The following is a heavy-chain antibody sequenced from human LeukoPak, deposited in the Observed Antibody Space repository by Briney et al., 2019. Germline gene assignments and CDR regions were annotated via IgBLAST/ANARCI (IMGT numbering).Heavy chain of an antibody. CDR3: ASSPSDYYGSGSSDFDY. Sequence: PSETLSLTCTVSGGSISSYYWSWIRQPPGKGLEWIGYIYYSGSTNYKPSLKSRVTISVDTSKNQFSLKLSSVTAADTAVYYCASSPSDYYGSGSSDFDYWGQGTLVTVSS. D-gene: IGHD3-10*01. V-gene: IGHV4-59*12. J-gene: IGHJ4*02. CDR2: IYYSGST. CDR1: GGSISSYY.